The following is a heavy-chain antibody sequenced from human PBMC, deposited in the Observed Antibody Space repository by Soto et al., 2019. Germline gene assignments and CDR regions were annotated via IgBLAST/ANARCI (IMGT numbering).Heavy chain of an antibody. V-gene: IGHV4-59*01. CDR2: IYYSGST. CDR1: GGSISSYY. CDR3: AREGDSFDY. J-gene: IGHJ4*02. Sequence: ASETLSLTCTVYGGSISSYYWSWIRQPPGKGLEWIGYIYYSGSTNYNPSLKSRVTISVDTSKNQFSLKLSSVTAADTAVYYCAREGDSFDYWGQGTLVTVSS. D-gene: IGHD1-26*01.